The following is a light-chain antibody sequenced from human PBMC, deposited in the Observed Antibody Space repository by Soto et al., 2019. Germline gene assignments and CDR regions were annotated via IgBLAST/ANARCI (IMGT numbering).Light chain of an antibody. Sequence: QSVLTQPASVSGSPGQSITISCTGTSSDVGGPNYVSWYQQHPGRAPKLMIYDVNHRSSGVSDRFSGSKSGNTASLTISGLQAEDEADYYCNSFTSSNKEVFGGGTKLSVL. CDR1: SSDVGGPNY. CDR3: NSFTSSNKEV. CDR2: DVN. V-gene: IGLV2-14*03. J-gene: IGLJ2*01.